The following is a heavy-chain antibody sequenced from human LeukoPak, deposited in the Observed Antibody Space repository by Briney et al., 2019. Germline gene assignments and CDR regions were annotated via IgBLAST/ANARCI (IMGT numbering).Heavy chain of an antibody. CDR2: IYTSGST. D-gene: IGHD4-23*01. CDR1: GGSISSHY. CDR3: AALEGSTVVTFDY. J-gene: IGHJ4*02. V-gene: IGHV4-4*09. Sequence: SETLSLTCTVSGGSISSHYWSWIRQPPGKGLEWIGYIYTSGSTNYNPSLKSRVTISVDTSKNQFSLKLSSVTAADTAVYYCAALEGSTVVTFDYWGQGTLVTVSS.